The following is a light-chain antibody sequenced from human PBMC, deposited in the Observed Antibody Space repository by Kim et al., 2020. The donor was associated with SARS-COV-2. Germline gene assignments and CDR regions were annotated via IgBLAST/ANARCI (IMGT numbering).Light chain of an antibody. J-gene: IGKJ5*01. V-gene: IGKV3-20*01. CDR3: QHYDCPPPCIS. CDR2: AAS. CDR1: QIVSSTY. Sequence: EIVLTQSPGTLSLSPGERATLSCRASQIVSSTYLAWYQQKVGQAPRLLIYAASSRATGIPDRFSGSGSGTDFTLTISRLEPEDFAVYYCQHYDCPPPCISFGEGARLES.